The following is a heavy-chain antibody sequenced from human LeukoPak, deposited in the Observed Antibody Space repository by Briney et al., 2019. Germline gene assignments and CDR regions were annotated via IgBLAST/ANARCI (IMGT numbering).Heavy chain of an antibody. Sequence: PSETLSLTCTVSGDSTNSYFWTWIRQPPGKGLEWLGYIYSRGTTAYNPSLESRLTMSTDTSKNQFSLTLRSVTTADTAVYFCARVTRTYDAFDVWGQPIMVTVSS. CDR1: GDSTNSYF. D-gene: IGHD2-21*02. V-gene: IGHV4-59*01. J-gene: IGHJ3*01. CDR3: ARVTRTYDAFDV. CDR2: IYSRGTT.